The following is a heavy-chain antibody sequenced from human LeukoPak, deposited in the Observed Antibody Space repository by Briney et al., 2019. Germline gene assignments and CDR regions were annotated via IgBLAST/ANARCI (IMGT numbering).Heavy chain of an antibody. Sequence: SETLSLTCTVSGGSISSYYWSWIRQPPGKGLEWIGYIYYSGSTNYNPSLKSRVTISVDTSKNQFSLRLSSVTAADTAVYYCARLRFLEWLLQPDAFDIWGQGTMVTVSS. CDR3: ARLRFLEWLLQPDAFDI. J-gene: IGHJ3*02. CDR1: GGSISSYY. D-gene: IGHD3-3*01. V-gene: IGHV4-59*01. CDR2: IYYSGST.